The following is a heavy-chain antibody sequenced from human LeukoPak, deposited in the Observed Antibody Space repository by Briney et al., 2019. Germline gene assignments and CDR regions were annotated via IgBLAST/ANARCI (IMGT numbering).Heavy chain of an antibody. CDR3: ARAGWYELPRYAFDI. D-gene: IGHD6-19*01. CDR2: ISAYNGYT. CDR1: GYTFTSYG. V-gene: IGHV1-18*01. J-gene: IGHJ3*02. Sequence: ASVKVSCKASGYTFTSYGTSWVRQAPGQGLDWMGWISAYNGYTNYAQKLQGRVTITTDTSTSTAYMELRSLRSDDTAVYYCARAGWYELPRYAFDIWGQGTMVTVSS.